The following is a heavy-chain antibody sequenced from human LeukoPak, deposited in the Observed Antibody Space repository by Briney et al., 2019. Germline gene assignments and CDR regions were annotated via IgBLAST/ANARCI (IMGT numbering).Heavy chain of an antibody. CDR1: GYTFTSYD. Sequence: GASVKVSCKASGYTFTSYDINWVRQATGQGLEWMGWMNPNSGNTGYAQKFQGRVTITRNTSISTAYMELSSLRSEDTAVYYCARGRGVVPAAIADYWGQGTLVTVSS. CDR2: MNPNSGNT. CDR3: ARGRGVVPAAIADY. V-gene: IGHV1-8*03. J-gene: IGHJ4*02. D-gene: IGHD2-2*02.